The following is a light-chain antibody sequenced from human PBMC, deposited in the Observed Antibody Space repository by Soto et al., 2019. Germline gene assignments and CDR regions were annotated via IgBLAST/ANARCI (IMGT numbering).Light chain of an antibody. V-gene: IGLV1-47*01. CDR2: RND. CDR1: SSNIGTNY. Sequence: QAVVTQPPSTSGTPGQRVTISCSGSSSNIGTNYVYWYQQFPGTAPKLLIYRNDQRPSGVPDRFSGSKSGTSASLAISGLRSEDEADYYCAAWYDSLRGPLFGGGTKLTVL. CDR3: AAWYDSLRGPL. J-gene: IGLJ3*02.